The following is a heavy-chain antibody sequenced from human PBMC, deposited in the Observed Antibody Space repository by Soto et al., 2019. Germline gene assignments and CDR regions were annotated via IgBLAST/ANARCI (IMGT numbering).Heavy chain of an antibody. Sequence: SVKVSCKASGGTFSSYTISWVRQAPGQGLEWMGRIIPILGIANYAQKFQGRVTITADKSTSTAYMELSSLRSEDTAVYYCAVGSSAAAGTYYYYYYMDVWGKGTTVTVSS. CDR3: AVGSSAAAGTYYYYYYMDV. V-gene: IGHV1-69*02. D-gene: IGHD6-13*01. J-gene: IGHJ6*03. CDR1: GGTFSSYT. CDR2: IIPILGIA.